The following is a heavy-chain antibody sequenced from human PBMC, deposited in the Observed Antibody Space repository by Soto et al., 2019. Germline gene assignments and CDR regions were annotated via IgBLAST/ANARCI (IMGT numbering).Heavy chain of an antibody. J-gene: IGHJ3*02. Sequence: QVQLHESGPVLVKPSETLSLTCTVSGGSISSYYWSWIRQPPGKGLEWIGYIYYSGSTNYNPSLKSRVTISVDTSKNQFSLKLSSVTAADSAVYYCARSARYAFDIWGQGTMVTVSS. CDR3: ARSARYAFDI. CDR1: GGSISSYY. V-gene: IGHV4-59*01. D-gene: IGHD4-17*01. CDR2: IYYSGST.